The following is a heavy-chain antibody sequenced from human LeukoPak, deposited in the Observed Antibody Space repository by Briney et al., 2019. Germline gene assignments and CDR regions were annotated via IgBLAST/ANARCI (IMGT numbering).Heavy chain of an antibody. V-gene: IGHV4-38-2*02. J-gene: IGHJ4*02. Sequence: GSLRLSCAASGFTFSDYYMSWIRQPPGKGLEWIGSIYYSGSTYYNPSLKSRVTISVDTSKNQFSLKLSSVTAADTAVYYCARERRDYYYGSGSYFRYFDYWGQGTLVTVSS. CDR3: ARERRDYYYGSGSYFRYFDY. D-gene: IGHD3-10*01. CDR1: GFTFSDYY. CDR2: IYYSGST.